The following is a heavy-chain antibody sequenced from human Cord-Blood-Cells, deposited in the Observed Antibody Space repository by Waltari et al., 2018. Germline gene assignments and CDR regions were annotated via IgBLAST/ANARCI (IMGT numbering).Heavy chain of an antibody. D-gene: IGHD2-2*01. J-gene: IGHJ4*02. Sequence: QLQLQESGPGLVKPSETLSLTCTVSGGSISSSSYYWGWIRQPPGKGLEWIGSIYYSGSTYYNPSLKSRVTISVDTSKNQFSLKLSSVTAADTAGYYCATRKPYCSSTSCYPPMVDYWGQGTLVTVSS. CDR2: IYYSGST. CDR3: ATRKPYCSSTSCYPPMVDY. CDR1: GGSISSSSYY. V-gene: IGHV4-39*07.